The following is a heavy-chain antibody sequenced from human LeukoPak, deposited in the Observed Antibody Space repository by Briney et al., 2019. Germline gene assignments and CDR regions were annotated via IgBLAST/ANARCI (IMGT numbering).Heavy chain of an antibody. D-gene: IGHD2-21*01. CDR1: GFTFSSYA. J-gene: IGHJ4*02. CDR2: ISGSGGST. CDR3: AKFLVFLYYFDY. Sequence: GGSLRLSCAASGFTFSSYAMSWVRQAPGKGLEWVSAISGSGGSTHYADSVKGRFTISRDNSKNTLYLQMNSLRAEDTAVYYCAKFLVFLYYFDYWGQGTLVTVSS. V-gene: IGHV3-23*01.